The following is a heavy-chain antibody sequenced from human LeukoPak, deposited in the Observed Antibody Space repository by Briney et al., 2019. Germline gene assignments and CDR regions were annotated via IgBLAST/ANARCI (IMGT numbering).Heavy chain of an antibody. D-gene: IGHD6-13*01. J-gene: IGHJ6*03. CDR3: ASRGAAAPIYYYYYMDV. Sequence: GASVKVSCKASGYTFTGYYMHWVRQAPGQGLEWMGWINPNSGGTNYAQKFQGRVTITRDTSISTAYMELSRLRSDDTAVYYCASRGAAAPIYYYYYMDVWGKGTTVTVSS. CDR2: INPNSGGT. CDR1: GYTFTGYY. V-gene: IGHV1-2*02.